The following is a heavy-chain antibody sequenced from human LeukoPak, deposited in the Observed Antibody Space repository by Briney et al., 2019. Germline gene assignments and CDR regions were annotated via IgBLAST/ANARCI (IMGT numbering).Heavy chain of an antibody. CDR2: ISSSSSYI. Sequence: GGSLRLSCAASGFTFSSYSMNWVRQAPGKGLEWVSSISSSSSYIYYADSVKGRFTISRDNAKNSLYLQMNSLRAEDTAVYYCARDNYGGDSAFDYWGQGTLVTVSS. J-gene: IGHJ4*02. V-gene: IGHV3-21*01. CDR3: ARDNYGGDSAFDY. D-gene: IGHD4-23*01. CDR1: GFTFSSYS.